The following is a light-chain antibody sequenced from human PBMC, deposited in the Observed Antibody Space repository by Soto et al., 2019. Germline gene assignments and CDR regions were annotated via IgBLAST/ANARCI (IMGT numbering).Light chain of an antibody. Sequence: QSALTQPRSVSGSPGQSVTISCTGTSRDVGGYNYVSWYQQHPGKAPKIMIYDVSKRPSGVPDRFSGSKSGNTASLTISGLQAEDEADYYCCSYAGSYSYVFGTGTKVTVL. CDR1: SRDVGGYNY. CDR3: CSYAGSYSYV. J-gene: IGLJ1*01. CDR2: DVS. V-gene: IGLV2-11*01.